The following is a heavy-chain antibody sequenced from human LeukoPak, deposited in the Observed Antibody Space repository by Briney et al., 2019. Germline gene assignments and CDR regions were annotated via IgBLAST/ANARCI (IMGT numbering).Heavy chain of an antibody. Sequence: GWSLRLSCAASGFTFSSYWVHWVRQVPGKGLVWVSRINSDGSSTNYADPVRGRFTISRDNAKNTLFLQMNSLRAEDTAVYYCVRTLAYYYDSGGFDYWGQGTLVTVSS. V-gene: IGHV3-74*01. CDR1: GFTFSSYW. D-gene: IGHD3-22*01. CDR2: INSDGSST. J-gene: IGHJ4*02. CDR3: VRTLAYYYDSGGFDY.